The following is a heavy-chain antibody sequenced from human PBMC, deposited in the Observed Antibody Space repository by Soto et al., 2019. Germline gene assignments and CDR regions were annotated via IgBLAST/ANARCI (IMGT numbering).Heavy chain of an antibody. V-gene: IGHV3-23*01. CDR1: GFTFSSYA. D-gene: IGHD4-17*01. J-gene: IGHJ4*02. CDR3: ANIPIMTTVTHYFDY. CDR2: INGGDGST. Sequence: EVQLLESGGGLVQPGGSLRLSCAASGFTFSSYAMSWVRQAPGKGLEWVSTINGGDGSTYYGDPVKGRFTISRDDSKNTLYLQMSSLRAEDTAVYYCANIPIMTTVTHYFDYWGQGTLVTVSS.